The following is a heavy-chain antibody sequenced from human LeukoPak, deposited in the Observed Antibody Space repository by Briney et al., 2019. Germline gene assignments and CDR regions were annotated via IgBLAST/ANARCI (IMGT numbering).Heavy chain of an antibody. CDR1: GGSFSGYY. CDR2: INLSGST. D-gene: IGHD2-21*01. Sequence: PSETLSLTCAVYGGSFSGYYWSWIRQPPGRWLEWIGEINLSGSTNYNPSLKSRVTISVDTSKYRFSLKLSSVTAADAAVYYCARGGPNSRLHLWGQGTLVTVSS. J-gene: IGHJ5*02. V-gene: IGHV4-34*01. CDR3: ARGGPNSRLHL.